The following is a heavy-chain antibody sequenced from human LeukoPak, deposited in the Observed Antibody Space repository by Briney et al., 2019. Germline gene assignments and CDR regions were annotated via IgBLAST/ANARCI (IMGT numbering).Heavy chain of an antibody. V-gene: IGHV3-23*01. D-gene: IGHD3-16*01. CDR2: IIGSGGST. J-gene: IGHJ5*02. CDR1: GFPFSSYA. CDR3: ATYDWFDP. Sequence: GGSLRLSCAASGFPFSSYAMSLVRQAPGKGLEWVSAIIGSGGSTYYADSVKGRFPISRDNSKNTLYLQMNSLRAEDTAVYYCATYDWFDPWGQGTLVTVSS.